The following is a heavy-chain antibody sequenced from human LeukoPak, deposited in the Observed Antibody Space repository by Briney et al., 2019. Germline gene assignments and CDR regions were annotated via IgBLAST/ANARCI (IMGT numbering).Heavy chain of an antibody. J-gene: IGHJ5*02. CDR1: GYTFTSYD. V-gene: IGHV1-8*01. CDR3: ARGEHDYGDYVAANWFDP. Sequence: ASVKVSCKASGYTFTSYDINWVRQATGQGLEWMGWMNPNSGNTGYAQKFQGRVTMTRNTSISTAYMELSSLRSEDTAVYYCARGEHDYGDYVAANWFDPWGQGTLSPSPQ. D-gene: IGHD4-17*01. CDR2: MNPNSGNT.